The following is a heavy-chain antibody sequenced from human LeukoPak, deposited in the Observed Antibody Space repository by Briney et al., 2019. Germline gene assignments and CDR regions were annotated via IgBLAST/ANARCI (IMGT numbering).Heavy chain of an antibody. CDR3: ARPPGSMIAVAHYMDV. CDR1: GFTFSGYW. J-gene: IGHJ6*03. D-gene: IGHD3-22*01. CDR2: IKQDGSEK. Sequence: GGSLRVSCEPSGFTFSGYWMSWVRQAPGKGLEWVANIKQDGSEKYYVDSVKGRFTISRDNAKNSLYLQMNSLRAEDTAVDYCARPPGSMIAVAHYMDVWGKGTTVTVSS. V-gene: IGHV3-7*01.